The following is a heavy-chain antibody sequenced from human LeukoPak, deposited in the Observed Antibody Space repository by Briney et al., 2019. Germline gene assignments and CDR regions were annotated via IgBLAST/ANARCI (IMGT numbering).Heavy chain of an antibody. J-gene: IGHJ6*02. CDR3: ARDRGLTLFYYGLDV. CDR1: GFTFSTSS. D-gene: IGHD3-9*01. Sequence: GGSLRLSCTASGFTFSTSSMNWVRQAPGKGLEWLSYISGSGGTIYYADSVKGRFTISRDNAKNSLYLQMNSLRVEDTAVYYCARDRGLTLFYYGLDVWGRGTTVTVSS. CDR2: ISGSGGTI. V-gene: IGHV3-48*04.